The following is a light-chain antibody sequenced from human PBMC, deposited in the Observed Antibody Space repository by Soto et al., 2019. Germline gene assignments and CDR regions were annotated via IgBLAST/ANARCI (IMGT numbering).Light chain of an antibody. J-gene: IGKJ4*01. CDR3: QQYNSYSPRT. V-gene: IGKV1-5*01. CDR2: DAS. CDR1: QSISSW. Sequence: DIQMTQSPSTLSASVGDRVTITCRASQSISSWLAWYQQKPGKAPKLLIYDASSLESGVPSRFSGSGSGKAFTITISSLQPDDFATYYCQQYNSYSPRTFGGGTKVEIK.